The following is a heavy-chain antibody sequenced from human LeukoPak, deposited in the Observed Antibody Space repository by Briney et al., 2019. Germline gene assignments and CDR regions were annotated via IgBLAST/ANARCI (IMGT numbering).Heavy chain of an antibody. D-gene: IGHD3-22*01. CDR3: AKDPRRSSGYYPTYYFDY. CDR1: GFTFDDYA. CDR2: ISWNSGSI. Sequence: GGSLRLSCAASGFTFDDYAMHWVRQAPGKGLEWVSGISWNSGSIGYADSVKGRFTISRDNSKNTLYLQMNSLRAEDTAVYYCAKDPRRSSGYYPTYYFDYWGQGTLVTVSS. V-gene: IGHV3-9*01. J-gene: IGHJ4*02.